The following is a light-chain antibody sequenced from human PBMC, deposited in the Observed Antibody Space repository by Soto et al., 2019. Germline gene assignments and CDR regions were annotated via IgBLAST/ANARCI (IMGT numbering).Light chain of an antibody. V-gene: IGKV3-15*01. J-gene: IGKJ1*01. CDR1: QAFISN. CDR2: AAS. Sequence: EIVMTQSPATLSVSPGERATLSCRASQAFISNLSWYQQKPGQAPSLLIYAASTRAAGIPDRFSGSGSGTAFSLTIRSLQSEDFAVYYCQHYNNSPYTFAPGTKV. CDR3: QHYNNSPYT.